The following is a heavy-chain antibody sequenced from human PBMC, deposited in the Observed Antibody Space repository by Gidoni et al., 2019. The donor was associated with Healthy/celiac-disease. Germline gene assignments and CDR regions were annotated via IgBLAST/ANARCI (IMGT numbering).Heavy chain of an antibody. J-gene: IGHJ4*02. Sequence: QLQLQQWGAGLLKPSETLSPTCAVHGGSFRGYYWSWIRQPPGKGLEWIGEINHSGSTNYNPSLKSRVTISVDTSKNQFSLKLSSVTAADTAVYYCARGLENYDFWTPSFDYWGQGTLVTVSS. V-gene: IGHV4-34*01. CDR2: INHSGST. D-gene: IGHD3-3*01. CDR1: GGSFRGYY. CDR3: ARGLENYDFWTPSFDY.